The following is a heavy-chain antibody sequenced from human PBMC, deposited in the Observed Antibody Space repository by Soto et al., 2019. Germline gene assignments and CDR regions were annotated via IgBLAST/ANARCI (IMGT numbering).Heavy chain of an antibody. V-gene: IGHV3-11*06. Sequence: GGSLRLSCAASGFTFSDYYMSWIRQAPGKGLEWVSYISSSSSYTNYADSVRGRFTISRDNAKNSLYLQMNSLRAEDTAVYYCARGGKQQLESRSRSDYYGMDVWGQGTTVTVSS. CDR3: ARGGKQQLESRSRSDYYGMDV. J-gene: IGHJ6*02. CDR1: GFTFSDYY. CDR2: ISSSSSYT. D-gene: IGHD6-13*01.